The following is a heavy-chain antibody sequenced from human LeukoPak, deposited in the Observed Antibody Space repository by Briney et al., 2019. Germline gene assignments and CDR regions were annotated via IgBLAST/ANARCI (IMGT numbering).Heavy chain of an antibody. D-gene: IGHD2-21*02. CDR1: GFTFSSYW. CDR2: INPDGSIT. V-gene: IGHV3-74*01. J-gene: IGHJ4*02. Sequence: GGSLRLSCAASGFTFSSYWMHWVRQAPGKGLVWVSRINPDGSITSHADSVKGRFTISRDNAKNTVYLQMNSLRAEDAAVYYCARGVGGDLDYWGQGTLVTVSS. CDR3: ARGVGGDLDY.